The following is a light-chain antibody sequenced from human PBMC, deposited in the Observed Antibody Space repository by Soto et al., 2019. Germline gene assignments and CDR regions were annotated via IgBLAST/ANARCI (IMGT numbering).Light chain of an antibody. CDR1: QSISSW. CDR3: QQHNSYQYT. V-gene: IGKV1-5*01. CDR2: DAS. Sequence: DIQMTQSPSTLSASVGDRVTITCRASQSISSWLAWYQQKPGKAPKLLIYDASILESGVPSRFSGSGSGTEFTRTISCLQPADFATYYCQQHNSYQYTCGQGTKLEIK. J-gene: IGKJ2*01.